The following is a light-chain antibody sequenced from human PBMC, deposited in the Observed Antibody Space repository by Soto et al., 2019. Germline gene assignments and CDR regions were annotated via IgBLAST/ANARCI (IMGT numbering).Light chain of an antibody. CDR2: DVS. CDR1: SSDIGAYNS. Sequence: QAVVTQPASVSASPGQSITISCTGTSSDIGAYNSVSWYQQHPGKAPQLMIYDVSYRPSGISSRFSGSKSGNTASLTISGLQADDDADYYCASYTSARIRVFGGGTKVTVL. J-gene: IGLJ2*01. CDR3: ASYTSARIRV. V-gene: IGLV2-14*03.